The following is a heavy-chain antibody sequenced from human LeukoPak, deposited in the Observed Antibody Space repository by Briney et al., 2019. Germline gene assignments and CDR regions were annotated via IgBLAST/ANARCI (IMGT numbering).Heavy chain of an antibody. CDR1: GYIFSNYW. D-gene: IGHD5-24*01. CDR2: IYPGDSET. CDR3: ARRGDGYSLDS. V-gene: IGHV5-51*01. J-gene: IGHJ4*02. Sequence: GESLKISCKVSGYIFSNYWIVWVRQMPGKGLERTGIIYPGDSETRYSPSFQGQVTISVDKSISTAYLQWSSLKASDTAMYYCARRGDGYSLDSWGRGTLVTVSS.